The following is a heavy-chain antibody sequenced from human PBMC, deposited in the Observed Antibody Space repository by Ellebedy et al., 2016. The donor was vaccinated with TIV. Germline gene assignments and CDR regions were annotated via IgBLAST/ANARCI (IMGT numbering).Heavy chain of an antibody. CDR3: ARGGVQWELIGAFDY. V-gene: IGHV3-9*01. D-gene: IGHD1-26*01. Sequence: SLKISCAASGFTFDDYAMHWVRQAPGKGLEWVSGISWNSGTIDYADSVKGRFTISRDNAKNCLYLQMNSLRAEDTAVYYCARGGVQWELIGAFDYWGQGTLVTVSS. CDR2: ISWNSGTI. CDR1: GFTFDDYA. J-gene: IGHJ4*02.